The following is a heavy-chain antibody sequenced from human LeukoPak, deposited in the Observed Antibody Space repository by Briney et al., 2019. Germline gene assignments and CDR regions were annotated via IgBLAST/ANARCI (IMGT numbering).Heavy chain of an antibody. CDR3: AKPGGSYPYYFDY. CDR1: GLTFRNYA. CDR2: ICANDGNT. J-gene: IGHJ4*02. D-gene: IGHD1-26*01. Sequence: GGSLRLSCAASGLTFRNYAMSWVRQAPGKGLEWVSVICANDGNTYYADAVKGRFTISRDNSKNTLYLQMNSLRAEDTAVYYCAKPGGSYPYYFDYWGQGTLVTVSS. V-gene: IGHV3-23*01.